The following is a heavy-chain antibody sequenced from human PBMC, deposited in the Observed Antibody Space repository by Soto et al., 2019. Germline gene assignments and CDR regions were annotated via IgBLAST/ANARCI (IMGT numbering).Heavy chain of an antibody. J-gene: IGHJ4*02. D-gene: IGHD1-26*01. CDR3: ARVVSGSYSDY. Sequence: PSETLSLTCAVSGGSIRSNNWWSWVRQPPGKGLEWIGEIFHSGSTNYNPSLKTRVTISVDKSKNQFSLKLSSVTAADTAVYYWARVVSGSYSDYWGQGTLVTVSS. CDR1: GGSIRSNNW. V-gene: IGHV4-4*02. CDR2: IFHSGST.